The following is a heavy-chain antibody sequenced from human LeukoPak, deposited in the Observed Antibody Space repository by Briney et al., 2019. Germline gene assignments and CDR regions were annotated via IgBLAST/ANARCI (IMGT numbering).Heavy chain of an antibody. V-gene: IGHV4-30-2*01. CDR3: ARDRYGYNYIDY. CDR2: IYHSGST. Sequence: NWIRQPPXXXXEWIGYIYHSGSTYYNPSLKSRVTISVDRSENQFSLKLSSVTAADTAVYYCARDRYGYNYIDYWGQGTLVTVSS. D-gene: IGHD5-24*01. J-gene: IGHJ4*02.